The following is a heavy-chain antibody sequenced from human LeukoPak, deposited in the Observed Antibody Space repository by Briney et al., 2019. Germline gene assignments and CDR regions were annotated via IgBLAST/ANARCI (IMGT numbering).Heavy chain of an antibody. D-gene: IGHD6-19*01. Sequence: SETLSLTCAVYGGSFSGYYWSWIRQPPGKGLEWIGEINHSGSTYYNPSLKSRVTISVDTSKNQFSLKLSSVTAADTAVYYCAENIAVAGNDAFDIWGQGTMVTVSS. CDR1: GGSFSGYY. CDR3: AENIAVAGNDAFDI. V-gene: IGHV4-34*01. CDR2: INHSGST. J-gene: IGHJ3*02.